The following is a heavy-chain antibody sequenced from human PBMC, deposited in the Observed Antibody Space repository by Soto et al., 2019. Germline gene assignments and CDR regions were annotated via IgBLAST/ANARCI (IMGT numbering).Heavy chain of an antibody. Sequence: GGSLRLSCAASGFTFSNYAMSWVRQAPGKGLEWVSTISNNAGSTYYADSVKGRFTISRDNSKNTLYLQMNSLRAEDTAVYYCARRSSGWYFDYWGQGTLVTVS. V-gene: IGHV3-23*01. CDR2: ISNNAGST. J-gene: IGHJ4*02. CDR3: ARRSSGWYFDY. CDR1: GFTFSNYA. D-gene: IGHD6-19*01.